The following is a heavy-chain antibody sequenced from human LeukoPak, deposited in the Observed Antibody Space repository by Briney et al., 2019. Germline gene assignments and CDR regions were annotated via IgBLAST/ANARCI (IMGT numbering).Heavy chain of an antibody. CDR2: ISSSSSYT. D-gene: IGHD5-12*01. J-gene: IGHJ4*02. V-gene: IGHV3-11*06. Sequence: PGGSLRLSCAASGFTFSDYYMSWIRQAPGKGLEWVSYISSSSSYTNYADSVKGRFTISRDNAKNSLYLQMNSLRAEDTAVYYCARFKREWPRSEYYFDYWGQGTLVTVSS. CDR3: ARFKREWPRSEYYFDY. CDR1: GFTFSDYY.